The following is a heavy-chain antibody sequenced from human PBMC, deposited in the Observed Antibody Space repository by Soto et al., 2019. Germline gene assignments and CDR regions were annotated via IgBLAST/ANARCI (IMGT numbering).Heavy chain of an antibody. D-gene: IGHD1-20*01. CDR1: GFTFSSRA. CDR3: ASDRSLGSNWYYYLES. Sequence: VGSLRLSCTASGFTFSSRAMNWVRQFPGRGLEWVSYISSSSSNIDYADSVKGRFTVSRDNAKNSLYLQMNTLRDEDTAVYYCASDRSLGSNWYYYLESWGQGTLVTVSS. CDR2: ISSSSSNI. J-gene: IGHJ4*02. V-gene: IGHV3-48*02.